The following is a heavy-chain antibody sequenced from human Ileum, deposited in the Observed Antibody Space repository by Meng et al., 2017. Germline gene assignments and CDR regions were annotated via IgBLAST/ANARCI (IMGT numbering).Heavy chain of an antibody. Sequence: QVQVQESGPGLVRPSVTLSLLCAVSGGSVSSSGYQWGWIRQTPGKGLEWIGYASTNYNPSLKSRVTISVDTSKNQFSLKLTSVTAADTAVYYCARDHWGSLDYWGQGVLVTVSS. CDR1: GGSVSSSGYQ. CDR2: AST. J-gene: IGHJ4*02. V-gene: IGHV4-61*08. D-gene: IGHD7-27*01. CDR3: ARDHWGSLDY.